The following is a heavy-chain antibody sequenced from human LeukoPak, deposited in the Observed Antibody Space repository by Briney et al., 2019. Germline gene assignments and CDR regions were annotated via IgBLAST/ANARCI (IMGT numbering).Heavy chain of an antibody. V-gene: IGHV3-23*01. Sequence: GGSLRFSCAASGFTFSSYAMSWVRQAPGKGLEWVSAISGSGGSTYYADSVKGRFTISRDNSKNTLYLQMNSLRAEDTAVYYCAKTVVVVPAADYWGQGTLVTVSS. J-gene: IGHJ4*02. D-gene: IGHD2-2*01. CDR1: GFTFSSYA. CDR2: ISGSGGST. CDR3: AKTVVVVPAADY.